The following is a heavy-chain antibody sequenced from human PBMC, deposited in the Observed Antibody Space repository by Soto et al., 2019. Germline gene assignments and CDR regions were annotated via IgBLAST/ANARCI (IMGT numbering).Heavy chain of an antibody. CDR3: AKGLGIFGVAD. CDR2: IKREADGGTA. D-gene: IGHD3-3*01. CDR1: GFTFRNAW. J-gene: IGHJ4*02. V-gene: IGHV3-15*01. Sequence: PGGSLRLSCTASGFTFRNAWMSWVRQAPGKGLEWVGRIKREADGGTADYAAPVKGRVTISRDDSKNTLFLQMSSLRPDDTAVYYCAKGLGIFGVADWGQGTQVTVSS.